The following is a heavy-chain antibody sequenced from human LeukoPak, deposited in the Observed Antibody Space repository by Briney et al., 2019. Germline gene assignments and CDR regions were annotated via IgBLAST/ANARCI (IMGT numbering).Heavy chain of an antibody. D-gene: IGHD3-16*01. CDR1: RGSISTSY. Sequence: PSETLSLTCSVSRGSISTSYWNWIRQPPGKGLEWIGYIYYNGNTNYNPSLQSRVTISVDTSKNQFSLKLRSVTAADTAVYYCARGDDYDAPFGFWGQDTLVTVSS. V-gene: IGHV4-59*12. CDR3: ARGDDYDAPFGF. CDR2: IYYNGNT. J-gene: IGHJ4*02.